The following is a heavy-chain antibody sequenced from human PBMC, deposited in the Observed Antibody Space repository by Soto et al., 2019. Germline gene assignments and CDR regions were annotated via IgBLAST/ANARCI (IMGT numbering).Heavy chain of an antibody. CDR1: VTIFSSYT. CDR3: ARGLGGRMDD. D-gene: IGHD3-16*01. CDR2: IIPILGET. J-gene: IGHJ6*02. V-gene: IGHV1-69*08. Sequence: QVQLVQSGAEVKKPGSSVRVSCKASVTIFSSYTISWVRQAPGQGLEWMGRIIPILGETNSAQKFQGRVTHPADRSTNTAYMELNSLRLEDTALYYCARGLGGRMDDWGQGTTVTVSS.